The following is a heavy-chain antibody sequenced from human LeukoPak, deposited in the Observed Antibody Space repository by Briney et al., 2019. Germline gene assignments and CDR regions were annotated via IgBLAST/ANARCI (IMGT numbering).Heavy chain of an antibody. Sequence: ASQTLSLTCTVSGDSISSGAYSWSWIRQPPGKGPEWIGYISHTGRTFYNPSLKSRVIISVDRSKNQFSLNLNPVTAADTAIYYCASGDVLTGVDYWGQGTLVTVSS. CDR1: GDSISSGAYS. CDR2: ISHTGRT. V-gene: IGHV4-30-2*01. CDR3: ASGDVLTGVDY. J-gene: IGHJ4*02. D-gene: IGHD3-9*01.